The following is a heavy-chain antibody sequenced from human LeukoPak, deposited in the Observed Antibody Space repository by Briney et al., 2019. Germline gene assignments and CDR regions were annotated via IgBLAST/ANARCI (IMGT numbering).Heavy chain of an antibody. J-gene: IGHJ6*04. CDR3: ARDEGSGWSPGYYYYGMDV. D-gene: IGHD6-19*01. V-gene: IGHV3-48*03. CDR2: ISSSGSTI. Sequence: PGGSLRLSCAASGFTFSSYEMNWVRQAPGKGLEWVSYISSSGSTIYYADSVKGRFTISRDNAENSLYLQMNSLRAEDTAVYYCARDEGSGWSPGYYYYGMDVWGKGTTVTVSS. CDR1: GFTFSSYE.